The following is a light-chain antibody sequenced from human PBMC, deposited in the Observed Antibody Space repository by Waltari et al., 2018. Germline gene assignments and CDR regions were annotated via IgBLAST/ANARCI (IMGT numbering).Light chain of an antibody. V-gene: IGKV1-39*01. CDR1: QSISSH. Sequence: DIQMAQSPSSLSASVGDRSTITCRASQSISSHLNWYQHKSGKAPKLLIYAASSLQSGVPSRFSGSGSGTDFTLTISSLQPEDFATYYCQQSYSAPRFGPGTKVDIK. J-gene: IGKJ3*01. CDR3: QQSYSAPR. CDR2: AAS.